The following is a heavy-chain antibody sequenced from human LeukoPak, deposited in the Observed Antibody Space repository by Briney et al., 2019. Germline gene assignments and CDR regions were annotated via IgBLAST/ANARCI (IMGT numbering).Heavy chain of an antibody. CDR2: IYYSGST. J-gene: IGHJ4*02. CDR3: ARAPYSGYDWGGFDY. V-gene: IGHV4-30-4*01. D-gene: IGHD5-12*01. CDR1: GGSISSGDYY. Sequence: SETLSLTCTVSGGSISSGDYYWSRIRQPPGKGLEWIGYIYYSGSTYYNPSLKSRVTTSVDTSKNQFSLKLSSVTAADTAVYYCARAPYSGYDWGGFDYWGQGTLVTVSS.